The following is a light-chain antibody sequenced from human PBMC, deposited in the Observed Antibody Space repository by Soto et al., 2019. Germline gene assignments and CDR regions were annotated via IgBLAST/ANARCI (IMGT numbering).Light chain of an antibody. Sequence: EIVMTQSPATLSVSPGERATLSCRASQSVSNNYLAWYQQKPGPAPRLLIYGASRRATGIPDRFTGSGSGTDFTLTISRLEPEDVAVYYCQQYVSIPFTFGGGTRLEIK. V-gene: IGKV3-20*01. CDR2: GAS. CDR1: QSVSNNY. CDR3: QQYVSIPFT. J-gene: IGKJ5*01.